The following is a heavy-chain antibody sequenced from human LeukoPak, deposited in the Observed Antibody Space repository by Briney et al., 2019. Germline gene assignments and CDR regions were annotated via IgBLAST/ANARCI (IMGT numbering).Heavy chain of an antibody. CDR3: VAEVIEVTMGDY. V-gene: IGHV3-23*01. CDR2: TSSSGGNT. J-gene: IGHJ4*02. D-gene: IGHD4-11*01. Sequence: GGSLRLSCAASGFTFTSYAIHWVRQAPGKGLEWLCVTSSSGGNTYCADSVKGRFTISRDNSKNTLYLQMNSLRAEDTAVYYCVAEVIEVTMGDYWGQGTLVTVSS. CDR1: GFTFTSYA.